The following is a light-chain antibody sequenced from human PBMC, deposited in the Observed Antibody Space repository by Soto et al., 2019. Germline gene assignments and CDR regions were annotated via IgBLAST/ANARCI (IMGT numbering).Light chain of an antibody. Sequence: EIVLTQSPGTLSLSPGERATLSCRASQSVSSSYLAWYQQKPGQAPRLLIYGASSRATGIPDRFSGSGSGTDFTLTISRLEPEDFAVYYCQQYCSSPRITFGQGTRLESK. CDR2: GAS. CDR1: QSVSSSY. V-gene: IGKV3-20*01. CDR3: QQYCSSPRIT. J-gene: IGKJ5*01.